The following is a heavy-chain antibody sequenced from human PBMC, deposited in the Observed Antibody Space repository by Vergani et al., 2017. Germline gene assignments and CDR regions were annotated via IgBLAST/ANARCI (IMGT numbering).Heavy chain of an antibody. CDR2: IRSDGSAT. J-gene: IGHJ4*02. CDR1: GFTFTAHG. CDR3: AKDLFSFAAAGSDS. D-gene: IGHD6-13*01. Sequence: VQLLESGGGSAQPGESLRLPCVASGFTFTAHGLNWVRQAPGKGLEWVSFIRSDGSATYYLDSVKGRFTISRDDSKNALYLQMNSLRPEDTAVYYCAKDLFSFAAAGSDSWGQGTLVTVSS. V-gene: IGHV3-30*02.